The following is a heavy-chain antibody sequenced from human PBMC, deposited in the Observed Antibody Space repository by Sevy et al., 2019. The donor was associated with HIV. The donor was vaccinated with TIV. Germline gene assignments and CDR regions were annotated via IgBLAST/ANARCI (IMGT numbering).Heavy chain of an antibody. CDR3: ANGYHWNDGGFDS. CDR2: MSGSGGST. CDR1: GVTFSSYA. V-gene: IGHV3-23*01. D-gene: IGHD1-1*01. Sequence: GGSLRLSCAASGVTFSSYAMSWVRQAPGKGLEWVSAMSGSGGSTYYADSVKGRFTISRDNSKNTLYMPMNSLGAEDTDVYYCANGYHWNDGGFDSWGQGTLVTVSS. J-gene: IGHJ4*02.